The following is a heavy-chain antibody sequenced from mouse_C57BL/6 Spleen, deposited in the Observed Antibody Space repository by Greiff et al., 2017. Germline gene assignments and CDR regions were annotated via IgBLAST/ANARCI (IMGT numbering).Heavy chain of an antibody. D-gene: IGHD1-1*01. CDR2: INPNYGTT. J-gene: IGHJ1*03. CDR3: ARSGGSSYWDFDV. V-gene: IGHV1-39*01. CDR1: GYSFTDYN. Sequence: EVQLQESGPELVKPGASVKISCKASGYSFTDYNMNWVKQSNGKSLEWIGVINPNYGTTSYHQKFKGKATLTVDQSYSTSYMQLNSLTSEDSAVYYCARSGGSSYWDFDVWGTGTTVTVSS.